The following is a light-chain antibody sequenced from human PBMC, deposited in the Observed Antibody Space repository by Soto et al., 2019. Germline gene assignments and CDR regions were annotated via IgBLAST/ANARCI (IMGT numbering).Light chain of an antibody. J-gene: IGKJ4*01. Sequence: DIQMTQSPSFVSASVGDRVTITCQASQAVSTWLAWYQQKPGDAPKLLIYAASTLQSGVPSRFSGRGSGTDSTLTIRSLQPEDFATYYCQQANSFPRTFGGGTKVDIK. CDR2: AAS. CDR1: QAVSTW. V-gene: IGKV1-12*01. CDR3: QQANSFPRT.